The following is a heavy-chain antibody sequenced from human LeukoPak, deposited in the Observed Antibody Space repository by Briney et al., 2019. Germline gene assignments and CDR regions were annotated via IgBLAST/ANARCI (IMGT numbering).Heavy chain of an antibody. J-gene: IGHJ4*02. V-gene: IGHV3-21*01. CDR1: GLPFSSYS. CDR2: ISSSSSYI. CDR3: ARGQQHYYERSGYQLGSDY. Sequence: GGSRSFPWAAPGLPFSSYSMTWFRQAQGKGLEWASSISSSSSYIYYEDSVKGRFPISRDNAKNSLYLQMNSLRAEDTAVYYFARGQQHYYERSGYQLGSDYWGKGNL. D-gene: IGHD3-22*01.